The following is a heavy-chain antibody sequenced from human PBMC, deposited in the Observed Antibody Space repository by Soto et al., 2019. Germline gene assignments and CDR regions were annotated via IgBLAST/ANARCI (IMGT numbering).Heavy chain of an antibody. D-gene: IGHD5-18*01. CDR2: ISWNSGSI. V-gene: IGHV3-9*01. Sequence: PGGSLRLSCAASGFTFDDYAMHWVRQAPGKGLEWVSGISWNSGSIGYADSVKGRFTISRDNAKNSLYLQMNSLRAEDTALYYSAKDMSRSRGYSYGYRGNFDYWGQETLLNVSS. J-gene: IGHJ4*02. CDR1: GFTFDDYA. CDR3: AKDMSRSRGYSYGYRGNFDY.